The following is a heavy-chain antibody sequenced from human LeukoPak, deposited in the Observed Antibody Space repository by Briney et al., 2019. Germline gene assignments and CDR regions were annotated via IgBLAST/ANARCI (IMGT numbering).Heavy chain of an antibody. Sequence: GGPLTLLCSVWGINHSNYLELGPPDAREGAGVCVAYICDRGHHTIYADSVKGRVTISRDNPKNTLYLQINSVRAEDAAFYFCATRGVVIRVFLVGFHKEVLYFESWGQGALVTVSS. CDR3: ATRGVVIRVFLVGFHKEVLYFES. J-gene: IGHJ4*02. CDR1: GINHSNYL. D-gene: IGHD3/OR15-3a*01. V-gene: IGHV3-23*01. CDR2: ICDRGHH.